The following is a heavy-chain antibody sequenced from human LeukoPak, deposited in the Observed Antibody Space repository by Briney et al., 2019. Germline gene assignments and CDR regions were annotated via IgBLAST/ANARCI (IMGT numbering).Heavy chain of an antibody. CDR3: AKDRIPVAGRQDIWDY. CDR2: ISGSGDRA. J-gene: IGHJ4*02. V-gene: IGHV3-23*01. Sequence: GGFLRLSCVGAGFTFSNYAMTWVRQAPGKGLEWVSGISGSGDRAYYADSVKGRFTISRDNSKNTLYLQMNSQTDDDSAVYYCAKDRIPVAGRQDIWDYWGQGTLVTVSS. CDR1: GFTFSNYA. D-gene: IGHD6-19*01.